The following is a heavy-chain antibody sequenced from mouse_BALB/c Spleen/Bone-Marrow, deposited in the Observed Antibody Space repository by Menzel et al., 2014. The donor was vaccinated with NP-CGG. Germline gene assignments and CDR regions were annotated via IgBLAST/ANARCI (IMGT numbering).Heavy chain of an antibody. CDR1: EFPLTSYG. J-gene: IGHJ3*01. Sequence: VQRVESGPGLVAPSQSLSITCTVSEFPLTSYGIHWVRQPPGKGLEWLGVIWAGGSTNFNSALMSRLSISKDNSESQVFLKMNSLQTDDTAIYYCARGYYGYAWFAYWGQGTLVTVSA. D-gene: IGHD2-2*01. CDR2: IWAGGST. CDR3: ARGYYGYAWFAY. V-gene: IGHV2-9*02.